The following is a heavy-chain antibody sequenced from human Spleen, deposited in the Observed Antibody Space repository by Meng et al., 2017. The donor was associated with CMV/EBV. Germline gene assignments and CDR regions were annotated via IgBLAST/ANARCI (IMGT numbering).Heavy chain of an antibody. CDR3: VKDISPRIWLLVDH. Sequence: ASVKVSCKASGYTFTSYDINWVRQAPGQGLEWMGWMNPNSGHTGYAQKFQGRVTVTRKTSISTVYMELTSLRTEDTALYYCVKDISPRIWLLVDHWGQGTLVTVSS. J-gene: IGHJ4*02. V-gene: IGHV1-8*01. D-gene: IGHD2-15*01. CDR1: GYTFTSYD. CDR2: MNPNSGHT.